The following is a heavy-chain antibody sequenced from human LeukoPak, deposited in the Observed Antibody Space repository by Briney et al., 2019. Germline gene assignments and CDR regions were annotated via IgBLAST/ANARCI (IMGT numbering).Heavy chain of an antibody. CDR2: IYPGDSDT. CDR3: ARQSYCTNGVCYNYYYYGMDV. CDR1: GYSFTNYW. D-gene: IGHD2-8*01. J-gene: IGHJ6*02. V-gene: IGHV5-51*01. Sequence: HGESLKISCKGSGYSFTNYWIGWVRQMPGKGLEWMGIIYPGDSDTRYSPSFQGQVTISADKSISTAYLQWSSLKASDTAMYYCARQSYCTNGVCYNYYYYGMDVWGQGTTVTVSS.